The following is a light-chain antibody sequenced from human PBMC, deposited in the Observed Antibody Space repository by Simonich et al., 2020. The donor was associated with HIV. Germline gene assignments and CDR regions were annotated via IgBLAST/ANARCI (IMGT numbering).Light chain of an antibody. V-gene: IGLV2-8*01. CDR2: EVS. Sequence: QSALTQPRSVSGSPGQSVTISCTGTSSDVGGYTYVSWYQQHPGKAPKLMIYEVSKRPSGVPDRFAGSKSGNTASLTVSGLQAEDEADYYCSSYADSNNLVFGGGTKLTVL. CDR3: SSYADSNNLV. J-gene: IGLJ3*02. CDR1: SSDVGGYTY.